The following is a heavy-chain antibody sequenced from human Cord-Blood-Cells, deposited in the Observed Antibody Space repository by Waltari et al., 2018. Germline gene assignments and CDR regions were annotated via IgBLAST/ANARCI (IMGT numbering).Heavy chain of an antibody. V-gene: IGHV4-59*08. Sequence: QVQLQESGPGLVKPSETLSLTCTVSGGSISSYYWSWIRQPPGKGLEWIGYIYYSGSTNYNPSLKILVTISVDTSKNQFSLKLSSVTAADTAVYYCARRRLGLGIAYFDYWGQGTLVTVSS. CDR1: GGSISSYY. CDR3: ARRRLGLGIAYFDY. CDR2: IYYSGST. J-gene: IGHJ4*02. D-gene: IGHD7-27*01.